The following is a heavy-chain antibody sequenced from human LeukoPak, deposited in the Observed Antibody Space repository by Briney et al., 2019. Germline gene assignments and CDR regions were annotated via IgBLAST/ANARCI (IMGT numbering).Heavy chain of an antibody. D-gene: IGHD6-13*01. CDR1: GGSMSGYY. J-gene: IGHJ6*03. CDR3: ARVVASAGNGFNYYMDV. V-gene: IGHV4-4*07. CDR2: IYTSGST. Sequence: PSETLSLTCTVSGGSMSGYYWSWIRQPAGKGLEWIGRIYTSGSTNFNPSLKSRVTMSVDTSKSQFSLKLNSVTAADTAVYYCARVVASAGNGFNYYMDVWGKGTTVIISS.